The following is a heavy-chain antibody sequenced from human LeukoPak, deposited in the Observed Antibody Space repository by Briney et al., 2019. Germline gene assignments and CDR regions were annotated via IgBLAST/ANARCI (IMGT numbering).Heavy chain of an antibody. CDR3: ARGGSYGYYYYMDV. Sequence: GGSLRLSCAASGFTFSSYAMHWVRQAPGKGLEYVSAISSNGGSTYYANSVKGRFTISRDNSKNTLYLQMGSLRAEDMAVYYCARGGSYGYYYYMDVWGKGTTVTVSS. J-gene: IGHJ6*03. D-gene: IGHD1-26*01. V-gene: IGHV3-64*01. CDR1: GFTFSSYA. CDR2: ISSNGGST.